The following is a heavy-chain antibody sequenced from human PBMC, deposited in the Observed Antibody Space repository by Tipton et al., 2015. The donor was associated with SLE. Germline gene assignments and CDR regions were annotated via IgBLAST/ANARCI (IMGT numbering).Heavy chain of an antibody. CDR3: ARRGAAAGDY. CDR2: IYYSGST. V-gene: IGHV4-39*07. Sequence: TLSLTCTVSGGSISSSSYYWGWIRQPPGKGLEWIGSIYYSGSTYYNPSLKSRVTISVDTSKNQFSLKLSSVTAADTAMYYCARRGAAAGDYWGQGTLVTVSS. D-gene: IGHD6-13*01. CDR1: GGSISSSSYY. J-gene: IGHJ4*02.